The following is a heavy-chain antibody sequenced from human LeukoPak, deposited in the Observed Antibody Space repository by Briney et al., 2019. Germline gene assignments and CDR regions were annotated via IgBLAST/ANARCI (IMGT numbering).Heavy chain of an antibody. Sequence: GRSLRLSCAASGFTFSSYAMHWVRQAPGKGLERVAVISYDGSNKYYADSVKGRFTISRDNSKNTLYLQMNSLRAEDTAVYYCARCSGGSTYHSDDYWGQGTLVTVSS. J-gene: IGHJ4*02. CDR3: ARCSGGSTYHSDDY. D-gene: IGHD2-15*01. CDR1: GFTFSSYA. V-gene: IGHV3-30-3*01. CDR2: ISYDGSNK.